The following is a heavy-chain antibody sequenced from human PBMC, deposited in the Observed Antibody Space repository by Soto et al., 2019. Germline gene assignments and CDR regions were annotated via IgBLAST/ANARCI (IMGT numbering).Heavy chain of an antibody. V-gene: IGHV3-33*01. D-gene: IGHD3-16*01. CDR1: GFTFSGFG. J-gene: IGHJ4*02. Sequence: GALRLSCAASGFTFSGFGMHWVRQAPGKGLEWVAIIWYDGSDKYYADSVKGRFTISRDNSKNTLYLQMNSLRAEDTAVYHCAFGNLSYYFDFWGQGTPVTVSS. CDR2: IWYDGSDK. CDR3: AFGNLSYYFDF.